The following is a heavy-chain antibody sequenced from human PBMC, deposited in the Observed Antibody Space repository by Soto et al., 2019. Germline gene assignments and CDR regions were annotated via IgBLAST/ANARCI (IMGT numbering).Heavy chain of an antibody. J-gene: IGHJ6*02. CDR3: ARDRGYYYDSSGTIRGMDV. CDR2: IYYSGST. CDR1: GGSISSGDYY. Sequence: SETLSLTCTVSGGSISSGDYYWRWIRQPPGKGLEWIGYIYYSGSTYYNPSLKSRVTISVDTSNNQFSLKLSSVTAADTAVYYCARDRGYYYDSSGTIRGMDVWGQGTTVTVSS. V-gene: IGHV4-30-4*01. D-gene: IGHD3-22*01.